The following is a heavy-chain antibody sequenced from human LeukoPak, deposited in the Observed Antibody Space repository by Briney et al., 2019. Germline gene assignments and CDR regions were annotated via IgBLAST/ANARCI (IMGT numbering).Heavy chain of an antibody. V-gene: IGHV3-30*02. D-gene: IGHD1-26*01. CDR1: GFTFSSYG. J-gene: IGHJ4*02. CDR3: AKDGGTHFDH. Sequence: PGGSLRLSCAASGFTFSSYGMHWVRQAPGKGLEWVSFIRYDGSNEYYADSVRGRFTITRDNAQNSLTLHMNTLRADDTAVYYCAKDGGTHFDHWGQGTLVTVSS. CDR2: IRYDGSNE.